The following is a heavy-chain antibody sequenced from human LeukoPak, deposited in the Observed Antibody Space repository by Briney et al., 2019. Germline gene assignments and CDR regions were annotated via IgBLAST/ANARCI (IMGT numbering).Heavy chain of an antibody. Sequence: SETLSLTCAVYGGSFSGYYWSRIRQPPGKGLEWIGEINHSGSTNYNPSLKSRVTISVDTSRNQFSLKLSSVTAADTAVYYCARAEGYGDPNTLDYWGQGTLVTVSS. CDR2: INHSGST. CDR1: GGSFSGYY. D-gene: IGHD4-17*01. J-gene: IGHJ4*02. CDR3: ARAEGYGDPNTLDY. V-gene: IGHV4-34*01.